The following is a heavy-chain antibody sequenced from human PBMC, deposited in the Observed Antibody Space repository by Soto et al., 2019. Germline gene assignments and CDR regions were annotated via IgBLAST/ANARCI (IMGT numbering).Heavy chain of an antibody. D-gene: IGHD1-26*01. CDR2: IWYDGSNK. Sequence: PGGSLRRSGAAAGFTFSSYGMHWVRQAPGKGLEWVAVIWYDGSNKYYADSVKGRFTISRDNSKNTLYLQMNSLRAEDTAVYYCARDHSGSYLGMDVWGQGTTVTVSS. J-gene: IGHJ6*02. V-gene: IGHV3-33*01. CDR1: GFTFSSYG. CDR3: ARDHSGSYLGMDV.